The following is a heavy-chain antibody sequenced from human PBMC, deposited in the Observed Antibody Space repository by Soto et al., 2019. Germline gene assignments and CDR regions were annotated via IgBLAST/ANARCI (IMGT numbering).Heavy chain of an antibody. V-gene: IGHV4-39*01. CDR2: IYYSGST. CDR3: ARHRFWKVGIDY. CDR1: GGSISSSSYY. D-gene: IGHD3-3*01. J-gene: IGHJ4*02. Sequence: KSSETLSLTCTVSGGSISSSSYYWGWIRQPPGKGLEWIGSIYYSGSTYYNPSLKSRVTISVDTSKNQFSLKLSSVTAADTAVYYCARHRFWKVGIDYWGQGTLVTVSS.